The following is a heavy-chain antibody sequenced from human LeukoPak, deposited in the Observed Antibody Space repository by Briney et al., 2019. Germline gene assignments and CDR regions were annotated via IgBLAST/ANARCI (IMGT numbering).Heavy chain of an antibody. V-gene: IGHV3-49*04. CDR1: GFTFGEFT. Sequence: PGRSLRLSCTASGFTFGEFTITWVRQGPGKGLEWVGFIRSKAYGGTAEYAASVKDRFSISRDDSKSIAYLQMTSLKTEDTGVYYCVRGGYSYGFWGQGTMVTVSS. D-gene: IGHD5-18*01. J-gene: IGHJ3*01. CDR3: VRGGYSYGF. CDR2: IRSKAYGGTA.